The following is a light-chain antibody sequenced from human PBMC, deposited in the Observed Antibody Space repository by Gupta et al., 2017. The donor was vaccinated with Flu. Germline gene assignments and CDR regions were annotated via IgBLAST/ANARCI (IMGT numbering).Light chain of an antibody. CDR3: QSMDNSDSSWV. CDR2: EDS. CDR1: IMPPQY. Sequence: ELTQPPSLSVSPGQTARINCFGEIMPPQYIFWFQQKVGQAPTLVIYEDSERPSGIPERFSGSISGTTATLTIGGVQPEDEGGYYCQSMDNSDSSWVFGGGTKLTVL. J-gene: IGLJ3*02. V-gene: IGLV3-25*03.